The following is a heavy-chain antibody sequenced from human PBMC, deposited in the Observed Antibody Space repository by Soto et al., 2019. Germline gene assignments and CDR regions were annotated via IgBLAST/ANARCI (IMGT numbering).Heavy chain of an antibody. Sequence: QVQLQESGPGLVKPSQTLSLTCTVSVASISSGGYYWSWIRQHPGEGLEWIGYIYYSGSTSYNPSLKSRVSLSVDPSMIQFSLMLGFVTGADTAVYYCARDSKYDTSGFPLWFAPWGQGTLVTVSS. CDR1: VASISSGGYY. CDR2: IYYSGST. V-gene: IGHV4-31*03. D-gene: IGHD3-22*01. J-gene: IGHJ5*02. CDR3: ARDSKYDTSGFPLWFAP.